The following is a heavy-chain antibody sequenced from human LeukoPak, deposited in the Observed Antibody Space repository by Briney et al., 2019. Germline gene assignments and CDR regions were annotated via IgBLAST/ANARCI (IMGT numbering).Heavy chain of an antibody. CDR1: GGSISTYY. D-gene: IGHD3-10*01. J-gene: IGHJ4*02. Sequence: SETLSLTCTVSGGSISTYYWSWIRQPAGKGLEWIGRIYTSGSTNYNPSLKSRVTMSVDTSKNQFSLKLSSVTAADTAVYYCARGIYGSGSYSIDYWGQGTLVTVSS. CDR3: ARGIYGSGSYSIDY. V-gene: IGHV4-4*07. CDR2: IYTSGST.